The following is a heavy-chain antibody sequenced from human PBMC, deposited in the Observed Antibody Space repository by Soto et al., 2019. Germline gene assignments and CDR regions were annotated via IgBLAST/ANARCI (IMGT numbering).Heavy chain of an antibody. V-gene: IGHV1-18*01. Sequence: ASVQVSCKASGYTFTGYAMHWVRQAPGQRLEWMGWISPYTGNTHSATKVQGRLTMTTDTSTSTAYMDLGSLTSDDTAVYYCVMVDNYVTPTPQDVWGQGTTVTVSS. D-gene: IGHD3-16*01. J-gene: IGHJ6*02. CDR3: VMVDNYVTPTPQDV. CDR1: GYTFTGYA. CDR2: ISPYTGNT.